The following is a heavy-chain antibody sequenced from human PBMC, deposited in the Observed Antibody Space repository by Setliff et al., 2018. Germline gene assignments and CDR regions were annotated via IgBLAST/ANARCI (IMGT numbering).Heavy chain of an antibody. V-gene: IGHV4-30-2*01. CDR1: GGSISSGGYS. CDR3: ARYYDSSGLDY. J-gene: IGHJ4*02. Sequence: SETLSLTCAVSGGSISSGGYSWSWIRQPPGKGLEWIGYIYHSGSTYYNPSLKSRVTISVDRSKNQFSLKLSSVTAADTAVYYCARYYDSSGLDYWGQGTLVTVSS. CDR2: IYHSGST. D-gene: IGHD3-22*01.